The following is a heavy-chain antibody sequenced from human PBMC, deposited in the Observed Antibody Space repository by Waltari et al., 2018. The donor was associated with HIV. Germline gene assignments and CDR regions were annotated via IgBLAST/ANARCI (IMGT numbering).Heavy chain of an antibody. CDR3: SRKGYLGGRYFQY. J-gene: IGHJ1*01. D-gene: IGHD3-16*01. Sequence: QLQLRESGPGLVKPSGTLSLTCIVSGGAFSRRIYYWGWLRQTPGKGLEWIASIHYNGSTHYNPSLKSRVVISVDTSKNQFSLKLTSVTAADTAAYYCSRKGYLGGRYFQYWGQGSLVTVSS. CDR2: IHYNGST. V-gene: IGHV4-39*01. CDR1: GGAFSRRIYY.